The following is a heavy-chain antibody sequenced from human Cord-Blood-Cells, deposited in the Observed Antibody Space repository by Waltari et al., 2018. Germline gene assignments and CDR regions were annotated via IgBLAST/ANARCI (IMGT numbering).Heavy chain of an antibody. Sequence: QVQLVQSGAEVKKPGSSVKVSCKASGGTFSSYTISWVRQAPGQGLEWMGRIIPILGIANYAQKVQGRVTITADKSTSTAYMELSSLRSEDTAVYYCARDEGGYCGGDCYSRWGQGTLVTVSS. D-gene: IGHD2-21*01. V-gene: IGHV1-69*08. CDR3: ARDEGGYCGGDCYSR. CDR1: GGTFSSYT. J-gene: IGHJ4*02. CDR2: IIPILGIA.